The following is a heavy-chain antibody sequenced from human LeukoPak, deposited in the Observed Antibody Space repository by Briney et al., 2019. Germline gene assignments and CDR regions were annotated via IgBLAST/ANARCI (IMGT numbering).Heavy chain of an antibody. D-gene: IGHD6-13*01. CDR3: ARSDSSSSGHFDY. J-gene: IGHJ4*02. CDR1: GFTFSSYW. Sequence: GGSLRLSCAASGFTFSSYWMSWVRQAPGKGLEWVANIKQDGSEKYYVDSVKGRFTISRDNAKNSLYLQMNSLKAEDTAVYYCARSDSSSSGHFDYWGQGTLVTVSS. V-gene: IGHV3-7*01. CDR2: IKQDGSEK.